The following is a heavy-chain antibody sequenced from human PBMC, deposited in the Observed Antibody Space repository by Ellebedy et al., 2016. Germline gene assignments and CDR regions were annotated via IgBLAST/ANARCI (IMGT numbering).Heavy chain of an antibody. D-gene: IGHD6-19*01. J-gene: IGHJ4*02. CDR2: ISGSGGST. CDR3: ARDQGIASGWYLKRHGSFDY. V-gene: IGHV3-23*01. Sequence: GESLKISXAASGFTFSSYAMSWVRQAPGKGLEWVSAISGSGGSTYYADSVKGRFTISRDNSKNTLYLQMNSLRAEDTAVYYCARDQGIASGWYLKRHGSFDYWGQGTLVTVSS. CDR1: GFTFSSYA.